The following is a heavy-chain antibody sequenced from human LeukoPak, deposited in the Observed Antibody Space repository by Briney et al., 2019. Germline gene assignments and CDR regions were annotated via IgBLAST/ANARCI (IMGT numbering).Heavy chain of an antibody. V-gene: IGHV4-59*05. Sequence: PSETLSLTCTVSGGSISSYYWSWIRQPAGKGLEWIGSIYYSGSTYYNPSLKSRVTISVDTSKNQFSLKLSSVTAADTAVYYCARPGVAVAGRTNYYYYGMDVWGQGTTVTVSS. D-gene: IGHD6-19*01. CDR2: IYYSGST. CDR3: ARPGVAVAGRTNYYYYGMDV. CDR1: GGSISSYY. J-gene: IGHJ6*02.